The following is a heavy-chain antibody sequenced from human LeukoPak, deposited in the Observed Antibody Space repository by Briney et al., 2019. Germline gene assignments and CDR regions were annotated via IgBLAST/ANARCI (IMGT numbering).Heavy chain of an antibody. J-gene: IGHJ4*02. CDR3: AKDLQLWFREFDY. D-gene: IGHD5-18*01. CDR1: GFTFSGYA. V-gene: IGHV3-23*01. Sequence: GGSLRLSCAASGFTFSGYAMSWVRQAPGKGLEWVSAISGSGGSTYYADSVKGRFTISRDNSKNTLYLQMNSLRAEDTAVYYCAKDLQLWFREFDYWGQGTLVTVSS. CDR2: ISGSGGST.